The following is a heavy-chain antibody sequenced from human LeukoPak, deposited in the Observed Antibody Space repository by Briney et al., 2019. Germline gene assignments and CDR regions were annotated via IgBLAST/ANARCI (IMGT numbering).Heavy chain of an antibody. V-gene: IGHV4-30-2*01. CDR1: GASISSGGWY. D-gene: IGHD6-6*01. CDR3: ARGVPIKQLERDCYMDV. Sequence: MTSETLSLTCIVSGASISSGGWYWSWIRQPLGKGLEWIGFIYHSGSTYYNPSLKSRVTISVDRSKKQISLKVSSVTAADTAVYYCARGVPIKQLERDCYMDVWGKGTTVTVSS. J-gene: IGHJ6*03. CDR2: IYHSGST.